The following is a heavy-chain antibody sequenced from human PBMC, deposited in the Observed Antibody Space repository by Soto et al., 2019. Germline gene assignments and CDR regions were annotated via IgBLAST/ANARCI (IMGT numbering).Heavy chain of an antibody. V-gene: IGHV2-5*02. D-gene: IGHD3-10*01. J-gene: IGHJ5*02. CDR3: AHRRGYYGSGSYSGMFWIDP. CDR2: IYWDDDK. Sequence: SGPTLVNPTQTLTLTCTFSGFSLSTSGVAVGWIRQPPGKALEWPALIYWDDDKRYSPSLKSRLTITKDTSKNQVVLTMTNMDPVDTATYYCAHRRGYYGSGSYSGMFWIDPWGQGTLVTVSS. CDR1: GFSLSTSGVA.